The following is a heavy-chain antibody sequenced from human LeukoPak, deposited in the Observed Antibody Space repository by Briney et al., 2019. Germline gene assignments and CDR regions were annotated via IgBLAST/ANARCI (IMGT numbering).Heavy chain of an antibody. CDR2: INPNSGGT. V-gene: IGHV1-2*02. CDR1: GYTFTGYY. CDR3: ARDRDIAVAGVAFDI. J-gene: IGHJ3*02. Sequence: ASVKVSCKASGYTFTGYYMHWVRQAPGQGLEWMGWINPNSGGTNYAQKFQGRVTMTRDTSISTAYIELSRLRSDDTAVYYCARDRDIAVAGVAFDIWGQGTMVTVSS. D-gene: IGHD6-19*01.